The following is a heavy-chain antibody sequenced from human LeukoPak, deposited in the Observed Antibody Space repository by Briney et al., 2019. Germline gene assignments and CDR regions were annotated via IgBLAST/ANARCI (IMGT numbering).Heavy chain of an antibody. CDR3: ARVAVRSRRGSSGYNWFDP. CDR2: INHSGST. D-gene: IGHD3-10*01. CDR1: GGSFSGYY. Sequence: PSETLSLTCAVYGGSFSGYYWRWIRQPPGKGLEWIGEINHSGSTNYNPSPKSRVTISVDTSKNQFSLKLSSVTAADTAVYYCARVAVRSRRGSSGYNWFDPWGQGTLVTVSS. J-gene: IGHJ5*02. V-gene: IGHV4-34*01.